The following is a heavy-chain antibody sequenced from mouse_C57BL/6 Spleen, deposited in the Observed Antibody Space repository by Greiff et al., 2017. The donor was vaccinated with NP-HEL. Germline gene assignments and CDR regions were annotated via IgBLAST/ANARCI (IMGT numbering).Heavy chain of an antibody. J-gene: IGHJ2*01. CDR3: ARWDTTVVAFDY. D-gene: IGHD1-1*01. V-gene: IGHV1-26*01. CDR1: GYTFTDYY. Sequence: EVQLQQSGPELVKPGASVKISCKASGYTFTDYYMNWVKQSHGKSLEWIGDINPNNGGTSYNQKFKGKATLTVDKSSSTAYMELRSLTSEDSAVYYCARWDTTVVAFDYWGQGTTLTVSS. CDR2: INPNNGGT.